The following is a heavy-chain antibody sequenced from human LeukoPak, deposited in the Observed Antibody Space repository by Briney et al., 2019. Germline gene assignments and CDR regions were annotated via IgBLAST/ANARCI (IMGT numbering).Heavy chain of an antibody. Sequence: GGSLTLSCAASRFTFRRYSMNWARQAPGKGLEWVSSISSSSSYIYYADSVKGRFTISRDNAKNSLYLQMNSLRAEDTAVYYCAREEAAGLDYWGQGTLVTVSS. CDR2: ISSSSSYI. CDR3: AREEAAGLDY. D-gene: IGHD6-13*01. CDR1: RFTFRRYS. V-gene: IGHV3-21*01. J-gene: IGHJ4*02.